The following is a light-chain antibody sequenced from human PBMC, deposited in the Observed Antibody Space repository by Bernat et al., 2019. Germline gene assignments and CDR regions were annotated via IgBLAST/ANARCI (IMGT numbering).Light chain of an antibody. J-gene: IGLJ1*01. CDR2: EVT. V-gene: IGLV2-18*02. CDR3: SAYTRTRTFV. Sequence: QSALTQPPSVSGSPGQSVTISCTGTRSDVGSHNRVSWYQQSPGTAPKLIIYEVTNRPAGVPDRLSGSKSGNTASLTISGLQADDEADYYCSAYTRTRTFVFGTGTKVTVL. CDR1: RSDVGSHNR.